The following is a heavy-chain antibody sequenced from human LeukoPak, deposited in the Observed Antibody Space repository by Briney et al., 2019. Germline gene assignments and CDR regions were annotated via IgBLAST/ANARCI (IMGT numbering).Heavy chain of an antibody. V-gene: IGHV3-23*01. J-gene: IGHJ4*02. CDR2: ISGSGGST. CDR3: ANLDIAVAGTEETIDY. CDR1: GFTFSSYA. D-gene: IGHD6-19*01. Sequence: GGSLRPSCAASGFTFSSYAMSWVRQAPGKGLEWVSAISGSGGSTYYADSVKGRFTISRDNSKNTLYPQMNSLRAEDTAVYYCANLDIAVAGTEETIDYWGQGTLVTVSS.